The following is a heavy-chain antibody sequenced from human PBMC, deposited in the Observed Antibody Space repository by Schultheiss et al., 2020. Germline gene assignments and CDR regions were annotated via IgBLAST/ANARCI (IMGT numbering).Heavy chain of an antibody. CDR2: IYYSGST. V-gene: IGHV4-30-4*01. Sequence: SETLSLTCTFSGGSISSGDYYWSWIRQPPGKGLEWIGYIYYSGSTYYNPSLKSRVTISVDTSKNQFSLKLSSVTAADTAVYYCAGGAQQLAPYNWFDPWGQGTLVTVSS. CDR1: GGSISSGDYY. J-gene: IGHJ5*02. CDR3: AGGAQQLAPYNWFDP. D-gene: IGHD6-13*01.